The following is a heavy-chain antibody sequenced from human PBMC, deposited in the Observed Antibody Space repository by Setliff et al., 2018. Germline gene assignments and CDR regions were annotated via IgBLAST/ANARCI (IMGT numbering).Heavy chain of an antibody. J-gene: IGHJ4*02. CDR2: ISSSSSYI. CDR3: ARSPSRPYSSSWYVN. CDR1: GFTFSHYY. V-gene: IGHV3-21*01. Sequence: GGSLRLSCAASGFTFSHYYMTWIRQAPGKGLEWVSSISSSSSYISYADSVKGRFTISRDNAKNSLYLQMNSLRAEDTAVYYCARSPSRPYSSSWYVNWGQGTLVTVSS. D-gene: IGHD6-13*01.